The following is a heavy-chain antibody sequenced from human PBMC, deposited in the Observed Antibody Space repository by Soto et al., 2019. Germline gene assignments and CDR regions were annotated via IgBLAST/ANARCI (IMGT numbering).Heavy chain of an antibody. V-gene: IGHV5-51*01. CDR1: GYDFNTNW. Sequence: GESLKTPRSGSGYDFNTNWFGWVRQLPGRGLGWVGSMYPGDSYTRYNPSLQGHVNHPVDVTVNTAFLQWRILETSDTGMYFCAQLPRDCNKTSCYYADHWGQGTQVTVSS. J-gene: IGHJ4*02. CDR3: AQLPRDCNKTSCYYADH. CDR2: MYPGDSYT. D-gene: IGHD3-3*01.